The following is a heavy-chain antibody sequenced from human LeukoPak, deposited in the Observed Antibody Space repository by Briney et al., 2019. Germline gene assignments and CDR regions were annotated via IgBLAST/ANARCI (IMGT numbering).Heavy chain of an antibody. V-gene: IGHV3-30-3*01. Sequence: PGRSLRLSCAASGFTFSSYAMHWVRQAPGKGLEWVAVILYDGSNKYYADSVKGRFTISRDNSKNTLYLPMKSLRAEDTAVYYCARDDSLERFMVRGVITHYYYYGMDVWGQGTTVTVSS. CDR1: GFTFSSYA. D-gene: IGHD3-10*01. CDR2: ILYDGSNK. CDR3: ARDDSLERFMVRGVITHYYYYGMDV. J-gene: IGHJ6*02.